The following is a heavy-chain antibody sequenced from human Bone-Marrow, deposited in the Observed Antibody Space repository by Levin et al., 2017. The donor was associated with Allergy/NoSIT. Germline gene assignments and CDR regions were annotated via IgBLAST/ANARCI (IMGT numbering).Heavy chain of an antibody. V-gene: IGHV3-7*01. CDR1: AFTFSNSW. CDR3: ARRSRYCTGGSCEVFDY. J-gene: IGHJ4*02. CDR2: IKQDGSEK. Sequence: GESLKISCAASAFTFSNSWMTWVRQAPGKGLEWVANIKQDGSEKYYVDSVKGRFTISRDNAKNSLYLQMNSLRAEDTAIYYCARRSRYCTGGSCEVFDYWGQGTLVTVSS. D-gene: IGHD2-15*01.